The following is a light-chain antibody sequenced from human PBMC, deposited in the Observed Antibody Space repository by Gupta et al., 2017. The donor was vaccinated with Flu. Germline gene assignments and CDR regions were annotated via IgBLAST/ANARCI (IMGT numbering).Light chain of an antibody. J-gene: IGLJ1*01. V-gene: IGLV2-14*01. Sequence: SALTQPASVSGSPGPSITISCTGTSSDVGGYNYVSWYQQHPGKAPNLMIYEVSKRPSGVSIRFSDSKSGNAASLTISVLPDEDAADYYGSSHTSSRSCVFGEGTKFTVL. CDR3: SSHTSSRSCV. CDR1: SSDVGGYNY. CDR2: EVS.